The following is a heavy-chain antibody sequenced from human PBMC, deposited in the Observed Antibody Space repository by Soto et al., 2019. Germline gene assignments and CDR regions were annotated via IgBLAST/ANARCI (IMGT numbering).Heavy chain of an antibody. CDR2: IIPIFGTA. CDR1: EGTFSSYA. Sequence: SVKVSCKASEGTFSSYAISWVRQAPGQGLEWMGGIIPIFGTANYAQKFQGRVTITADKSTSTAYMELSSLRSEDTAVYYCAGGPITMIVVVAHYYYYGMDVWGQGTTVTVSS. D-gene: IGHD3-22*01. CDR3: AGGPITMIVVVAHYYYYGMDV. V-gene: IGHV1-69*06. J-gene: IGHJ6*02.